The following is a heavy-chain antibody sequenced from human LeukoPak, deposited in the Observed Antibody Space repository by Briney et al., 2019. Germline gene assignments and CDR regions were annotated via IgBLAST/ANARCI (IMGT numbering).Heavy chain of an antibody. Sequence: SETLSLTCTVSGGSISSSSYYWGWIRQPPGKGLEWIGSIYYSGSTYYNPSLKSRVTISVDTSKNQFSLKLSSVTAADTAVYYCARNAEYSSGWYGGDYYYMDVWGKGTTVTVSS. CDR2: IYYSGST. CDR3: ARNAEYSSGWYGGDYYYMDV. D-gene: IGHD6-19*01. V-gene: IGHV4-39*07. CDR1: GGSISSSSYY. J-gene: IGHJ6*03.